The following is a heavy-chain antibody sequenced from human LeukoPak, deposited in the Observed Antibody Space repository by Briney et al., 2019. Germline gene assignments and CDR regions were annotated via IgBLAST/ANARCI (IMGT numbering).Heavy chain of an antibody. CDR3: ARSLGPTRPFDY. CDR2: ISSRGNTI. D-gene: IGHD5-24*01. J-gene: IGHJ4*02. V-gene: IGHV3-48*03. Sequence: GGSLRLSCAASGFTFSSYEMNWVRQAPGKGLEWVSYISSRGNTIYYADSVKGRFTISRDNAKISLYLQMNSLRVADTAIYYCARSLGPTRPFDYWGQGTLLIVSS. CDR1: GFTFSSYE.